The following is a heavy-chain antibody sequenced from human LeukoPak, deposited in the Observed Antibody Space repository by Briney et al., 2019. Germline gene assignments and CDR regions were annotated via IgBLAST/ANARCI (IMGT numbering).Heavy chain of an antibody. CDR1: GFTFTSYS. Sequence: GGSLRLSCEASGFTFTSYSVNWVRQAPGKGLEWVSSTSSTSYIYYADSVKGRFTISRDNAKNSLYLQMNSLRAEDTAVYYCARDLFGEYSFDSWGQGTLVTVSS. CDR2: TSSTSYI. D-gene: IGHD3-10*01. V-gene: IGHV3-21*01. J-gene: IGHJ4*02. CDR3: ARDLFGEYSFDS.